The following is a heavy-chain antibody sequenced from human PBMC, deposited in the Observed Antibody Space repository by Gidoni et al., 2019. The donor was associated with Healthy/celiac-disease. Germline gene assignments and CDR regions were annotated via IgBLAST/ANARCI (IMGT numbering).Heavy chain of an antibody. D-gene: IGHD6-13*01. CDR2: IPIFGTA. V-gene: IGHV1-69*01. CDR3: ARGSSLLDYYYYYMDV. J-gene: IGHJ6*03. Sequence: IPIFGTANYAQKFQGRVTITADESTSTAYMELSSLRSEDTAVYYCARGSSLLDYYYYYMDVWGKGTTVTVSS.